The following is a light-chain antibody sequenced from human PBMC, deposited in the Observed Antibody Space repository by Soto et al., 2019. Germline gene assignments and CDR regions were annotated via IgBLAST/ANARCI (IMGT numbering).Light chain of an antibody. J-gene: IGKJ1*01. CDR3: QQYNNWPRT. CDR1: QSVSSN. V-gene: IGKV3-15*01. Sequence: ETVITQSPATLSVSPGERATLSCRASQSVSSNLAWYQQKPGQAPRLLIYGASTRATGIPARFSGSGSGTEFTLTISSXQSEDFAVYYCQQYNNWPRTFGQGTKVDIK. CDR2: GAS.